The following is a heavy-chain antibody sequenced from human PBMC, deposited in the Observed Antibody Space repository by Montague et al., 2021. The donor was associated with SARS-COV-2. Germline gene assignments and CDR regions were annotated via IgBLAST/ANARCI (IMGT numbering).Heavy chain of an antibody. CDR2: ICHSGTT. V-gene: IGHV4-59*01. Sequence: SETLSLTCIVSGGSFSGYYCCWIRQPPGEGLEWIGYICHSGTTNFNPSLTSRVTMSLDTSKKQFSLRLSSVTAADTAVYYCARTFLEATMSPPHAFDIWGQGTLVTVSS. D-gene: IGHD3-3*01. CDR3: ARTFLEATMSPPHAFDI. CDR1: GGSFSGYY. J-gene: IGHJ3*02.